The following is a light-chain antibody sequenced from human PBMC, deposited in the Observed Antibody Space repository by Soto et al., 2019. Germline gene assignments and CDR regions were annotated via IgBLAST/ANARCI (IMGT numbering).Light chain of an antibody. J-gene: IGLJ2*01. CDR3: SSYTSTSTPVI. Sequence: QSALTQPASVSGSPGQSITISCTGTSSDVGAYNYVSWYQQHPGKAPKVMIYDVSRRPPGVSSRFSGSKSANTASLTISGRQAEDEADYYCSSYTSTSTPVIFGGGTKVTVL. V-gene: IGLV2-14*01. CDR2: DVS. CDR1: SSDVGAYNY.